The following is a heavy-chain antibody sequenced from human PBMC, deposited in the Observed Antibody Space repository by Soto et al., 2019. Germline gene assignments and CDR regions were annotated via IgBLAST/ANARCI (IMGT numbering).Heavy chain of an antibody. CDR2: INGDATST. D-gene: IGHD6-13*01. J-gene: IGHJ6*02. CDR3: ARGDIAAETFFYYYGMDL. V-gene: IGHV3-74*01. Sequence: QLVESGGGLGQPGGSLRLSCAASGFTLNNYWMHWVRQAPGMGLVWVSRINGDATSTSYADSVKGRFTISRDNARNTLYLQMNSLRAEDTALYYCARGDIAAETFFYYYGMDLWGQGTTVTVS. CDR1: GFTLNNYW.